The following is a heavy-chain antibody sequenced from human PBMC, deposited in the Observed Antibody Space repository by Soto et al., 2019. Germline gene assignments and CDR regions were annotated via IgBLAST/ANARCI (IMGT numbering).Heavy chain of an antibody. D-gene: IGHD2-8*01. V-gene: IGHV3-21*02. CDR3: ATTEWRISDY. CDR2: ISGRSSYI. CDR1: GITYNNYT. Sequence: EVRLVESGGGLVKPGGSLRLSCVASGITYNNYTMNWVRQAPGKGLEWVASISGRSSYIYYADSLRGRFTISRDNTKKSLYLKMNNLRAEDTAVYYCATTEWRISDYWGQGTLVTVSS. J-gene: IGHJ4*02.